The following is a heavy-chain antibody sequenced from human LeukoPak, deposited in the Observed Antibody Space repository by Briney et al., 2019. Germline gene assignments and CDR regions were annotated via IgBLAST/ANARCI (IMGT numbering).Heavy chain of an antibody. J-gene: IGHJ4*02. CDR1: GFTFSSYA. CDR2: ISGSGGST. D-gene: IGHD5-18*01. CDR3: AKSYSYGYLDY. Sequence: GGSLSLSCAASGFTFSSYAMSWVRQAPGKGLEGVSAISGSGGSTYYADSVRGRFTIYRDNSKNTLNLQMNSVRAEDTAVYYCAKSYSYGYLDYWGQGTLVTVSS. V-gene: IGHV3-23*01.